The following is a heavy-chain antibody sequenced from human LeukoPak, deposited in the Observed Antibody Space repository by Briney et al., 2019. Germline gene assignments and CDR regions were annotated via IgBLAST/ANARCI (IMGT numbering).Heavy chain of an antibody. V-gene: IGHV3-21*01. CDR1: GFTFSSYG. Sequence: GGSLRLSCAASGFTFSSYGMSWVRQAPGKGLEWVSSISSTSTSINYADSVRGRFTISRDNAKNSLYLQMSSLRAEDTAVYYCARSLEVDPWGQGTLVTVSS. CDR2: ISSTSTSI. J-gene: IGHJ5*02. CDR3: ARSLEVDP.